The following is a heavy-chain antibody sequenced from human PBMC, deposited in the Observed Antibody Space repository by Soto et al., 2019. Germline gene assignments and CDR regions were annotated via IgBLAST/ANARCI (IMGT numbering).Heavy chain of an antibody. V-gene: IGHV5-10-1*01. CDR2: IDPSDSYS. CDR3: ARHVGGHGWYQMDY. D-gene: IGHD6-19*01. CDR1: GYNFNTYW. J-gene: IGHJ4*02. Sequence: HGESLKISCKISGYNFNTYWISWVRQRPGKGLELMGRIDPSDSYSDFNPAFQGHVTISADKSVTTVYLQWSSLEASDTAMYYCARHVGGHGWYQMDYWGQGTQVTVSS.